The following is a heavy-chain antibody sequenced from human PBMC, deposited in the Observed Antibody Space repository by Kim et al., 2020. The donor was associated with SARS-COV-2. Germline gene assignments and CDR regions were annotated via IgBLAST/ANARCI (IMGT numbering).Heavy chain of an antibody. CDR2: IYSGGST. J-gene: IGHJ4*02. D-gene: IGHD3-22*01. CDR1: GFTVSSNY. V-gene: IGHV3-53*01. CDR3: ARGSILQYDSSGGLDY. Sequence: GGSLRLSCAASGFTVSSNYMSWVRQAPGKGLEWVSVIYSGGSTYYADSVKGRFTISRDNSKNTLYLQMNSLRAEDTAVYYCARGSILQYDSSGGLDYWGQGTLVTVSS.